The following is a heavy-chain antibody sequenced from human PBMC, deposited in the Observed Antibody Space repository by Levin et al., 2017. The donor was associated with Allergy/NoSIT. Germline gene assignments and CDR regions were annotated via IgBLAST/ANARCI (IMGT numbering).Heavy chain of an antibody. D-gene: IGHD6-19*01. J-gene: IGHJ4*02. Sequence: GGSLRLSCAASGFTISSNYMSWVRQAPGKGLEWVSVIYSGGSTYYADSVKGRFTISRDNSKNTLYLQMNSLRAEDTAVYYCARDLRGGWYNLGYWGQGTLVTVSS. CDR1: GFTISSNY. CDR2: IYSGGST. CDR3: ARDLRGGWYNLGY. V-gene: IGHV3-53*01.